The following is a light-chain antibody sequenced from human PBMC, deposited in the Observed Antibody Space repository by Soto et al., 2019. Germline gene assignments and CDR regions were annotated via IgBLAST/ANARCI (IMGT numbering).Light chain of an antibody. Sequence: DIQMTQSPSSLPASVGDRVTITCRASRGVSRNLNWYQQKPGKAPKLLIYSASSLQSGVPSRFSGSGSGTDFTLIISSLQPEDFATYYCQQTYSSPFTFGPGTKVDIK. CDR3: QQTYSSPFT. J-gene: IGKJ3*01. CDR1: RGVSRN. V-gene: IGKV1-39*01. CDR2: SAS.